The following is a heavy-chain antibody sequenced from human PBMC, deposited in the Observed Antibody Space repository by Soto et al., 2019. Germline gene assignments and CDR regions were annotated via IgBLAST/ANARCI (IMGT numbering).Heavy chain of an antibody. CDR1: GGTFSSYA. CDR2: IIPIFGTA. CDR3: ARDFTNGYSGYDS. D-gene: IGHD5-12*01. Sequence: SVKVSCKASGGTFSSYAISWVRQAPGEGLEWMGGIIPIFGTANYAQKFQGRVTITADESTSTAYMELSSLRSEDTAVYYCARDFTNGYSGYDSWGQGTLVTVSS. J-gene: IGHJ4*02. V-gene: IGHV1-69*13.